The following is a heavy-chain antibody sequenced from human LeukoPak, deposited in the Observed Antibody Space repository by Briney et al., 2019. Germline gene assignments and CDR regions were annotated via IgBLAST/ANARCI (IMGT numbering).Heavy chain of an antibody. J-gene: IGHJ4*02. CDR3: AREYYGDYYFDY. D-gene: IGHD4-17*01. Sequence: PGRSLRLSCAASGFTFSSYGMHWVRQAPGKGLEWVALIWYDGSNKYHADSVKGRFTISRDNSKNTLFLQMNSLRAEDTAVYYCAREYYGDYYFDYWGQGTLATVSS. V-gene: IGHV3-33*01. CDR2: IWYDGSNK. CDR1: GFTFSSYG.